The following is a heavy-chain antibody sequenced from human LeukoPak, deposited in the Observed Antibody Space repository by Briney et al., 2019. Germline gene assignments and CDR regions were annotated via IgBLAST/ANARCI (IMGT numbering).Heavy chain of an antibody. J-gene: IGHJ4*02. CDR1: GGSISSSSYY. CDR3: ARATWEVSVYFDY. V-gene: IGHV4-39*07. Sequence: EPSETLSLTCTVSGGSISSSSYYWGWIRQPPGKGLEWIGSIYYSGSTYYNPSLKSRVTISVDTSKNQFSLKLSSVTAADTAVYYCARATWEVSVYFDYWGQGTLVTVSS. CDR2: IYYSGST. D-gene: IGHD1-26*01.